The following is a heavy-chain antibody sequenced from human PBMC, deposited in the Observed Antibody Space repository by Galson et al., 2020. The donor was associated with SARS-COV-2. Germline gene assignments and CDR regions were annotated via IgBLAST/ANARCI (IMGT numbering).Heavy chain of an antibody. V-gene: IGHV3-21*01. CDR2: ISSSSSYI. J-gene: IGHJ4*02. CDR1: GFTFSSYV. CDR3: ARDRAPIAAAPYFFDS. D-gene: IGHD6-25*01. Sequence: GGSLRFSCVASGFTFSSYVLTWVRQAPGKGLQWVSSISSSSSYIYYADSVKGRFTISRDNARNSLYLQMNSLRAEDTAVYFCARDRAPIAAAPYFFDSWGQGTLVTVSS.